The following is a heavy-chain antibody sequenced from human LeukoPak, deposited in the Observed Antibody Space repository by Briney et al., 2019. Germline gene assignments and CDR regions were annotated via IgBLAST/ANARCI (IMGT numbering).Heavy chain of an antibody. CDR3: ARPHCGGDCYPPYYFDY. V-gene: IGHV3-30*04. CDR1: GFTFSSYA. Sequence: GGSLRLSCAASGFTFSSYAMHWVRQAPGKGLEWVAVISYDGSNKYYADSVKGRFTISRDNSKNTLYLQMNSLRAEDTAVYYCARPHCGGDCYPPYYFDYWGQGTLVTVSS. J-gene: IGHJ4*02. CDR2: ISYDGSNK. D-gene: IGHD2-21*02.